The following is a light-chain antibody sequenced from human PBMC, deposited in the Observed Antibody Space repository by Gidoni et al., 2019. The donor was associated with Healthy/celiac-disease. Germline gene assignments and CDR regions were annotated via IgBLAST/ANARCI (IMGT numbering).Light chain of an antibody. V-gene: IGKV3-20*01. Sequence: EIVLTQSPGTLSLSPGGRATLSCRASQSVSSSYLAWYQQKLGQAPRLLIYGASSRATGLPDRFSGSGAGTNVTITISRMGHEDFAVYYCQQYGNTPMYTFGRGTKLEIK. J-gene: IGKJ2*01. CDR1: QSVSSSY. CDR2: GAS. CDR3: QQYGNTPMYT.